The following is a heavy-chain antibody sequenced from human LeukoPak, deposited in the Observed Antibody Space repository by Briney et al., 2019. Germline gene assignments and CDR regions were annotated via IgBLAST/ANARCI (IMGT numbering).Heavy chain of an antibody. CDR1: GGTFSSYA. Sequence: ASVKVSCKASGGTFSSYAISWVRQAPGQGLEWMGGIIPIFGTANYAQKFQGRVTITADESTSTAYMELRSLRSEDTAVYYCARFADGYYWVDYWGQGTLVTVSS. V-gene: IGHV1-69*01. J-gene: IGHJ4*02. D-gene: IGHD1-20*01. CDR2: IIPIFGTA. CDR3: ARFADGYYWVDY.